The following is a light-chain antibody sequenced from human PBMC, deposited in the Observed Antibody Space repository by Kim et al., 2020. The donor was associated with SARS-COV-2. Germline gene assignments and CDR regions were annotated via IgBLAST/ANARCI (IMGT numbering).Light chain of an antibody. CDR2: GAS. CDR1: QSVYSGY. J-gene: IGKJ2*01. V-gene: IGKV3-20*01. CDR3: QQHTESSFT. Sequence: EVVLTQSPGTLSLSPGERATLSCRASQSVYSGYFGWYQQKPGQAPRLLIYGASNRATGIPDRFSGSGSGTDFSLTISRLEPEDFAVYYCQQHTESSFTFGQGTKLEI.